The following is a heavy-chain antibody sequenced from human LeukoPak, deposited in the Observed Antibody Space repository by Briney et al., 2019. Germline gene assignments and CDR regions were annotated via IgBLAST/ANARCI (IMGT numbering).Heavy chain of an antibody. CDR3: ARVSTAMAPYYFDY. CDR2: IYYSGST. V-gene: IGHV4-59*01. CDR1: GGSTSSYY. J-gene: IGHJ4*02. D-gene: IGHD5-18*01. Sequence: PSETLSLTFTVSGGSTSSYYWSWIRQPPGKGLEWIGYIYYSGSTNYNPSLKSRVTISVDTSKNQFSLKLSSVTAADTAVYYCARVSTAMAPYYFDYWGQGTLVTVSS.